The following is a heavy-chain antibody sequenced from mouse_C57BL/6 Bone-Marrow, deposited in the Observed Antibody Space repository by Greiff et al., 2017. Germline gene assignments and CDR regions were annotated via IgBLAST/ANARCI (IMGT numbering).Heavy chain of an antibody. CDR2: IDTSDSYT. V-gene: IGHV1-50*01. Sequence: QVQLQQPGAELVKPGASVKLSCKASGYTFTSYWMQWVKQRPGQGLEWIGEIDTSDSYTNYNQKFKGKATLTVDTSSSTAYMQLSSLTSEDSAVYYCARRDGNYVEEDAMDYWGQGTSVTVSS. CDR3: ARRDGNYVEEDAMDY. J-gene: IGHJ4*01. CDR1: GYTFTSYW. D-gene: IGHD2-1*01.